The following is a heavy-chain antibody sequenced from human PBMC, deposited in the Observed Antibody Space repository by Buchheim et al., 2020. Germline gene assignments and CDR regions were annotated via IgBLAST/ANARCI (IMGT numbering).Heavy chain of an antibody. CDR2: IYYSGNT. V-gene: IGHV4-39*01. J-gene: IGHJ4*02. CDR3: DQTRHGDILDY. CDR1: GGSIASSRYY. Sequence: QLQLQESGPGLVKPSETLSLTCTVSGGSIASSRYYWGWIRQPPGKGLEWIGTIYYSGNTYYNPSLRSRVTISLDTSKNQFSLKRTSVTAADTAVYDCDQTRHGDILDYWGQGTL. D-gene: IGHD4-17*01.